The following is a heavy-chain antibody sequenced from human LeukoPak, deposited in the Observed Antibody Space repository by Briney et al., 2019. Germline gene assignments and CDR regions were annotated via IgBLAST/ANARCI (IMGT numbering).Heavy chain of an antibody. CDR1: GFTLSNYA. CDR3: ANVEWPLDY. D-gene: IGHD1-26*01. V-gene: IGHV3-23*01. Sequence: GSLRLSCAASGFTLSNYAMSWVRQAPGKGLEWVSAISGSAGRTYYADSVKGRLTICRDNSKNTLYLQMNSLRAEDTAVYYCANVEWPLDYWGQGTLVTVSS. CDR2: ISGSAGRT. J-gene: IGHJ4*02.